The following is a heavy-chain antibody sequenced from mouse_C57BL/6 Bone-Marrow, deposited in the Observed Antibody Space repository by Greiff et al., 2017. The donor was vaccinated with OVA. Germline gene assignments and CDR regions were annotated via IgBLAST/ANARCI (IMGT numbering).Heavy chain of an antibody. CDR1: GYTFTSYW. V-gene: IGHV1-69*01. J-gene: IGHJ3*01. Sequence: VQLQQSGAELVMPGASVKLSCKASGYTFTSYWMHWVKQRPGQGLEWIGEIDPSDSYTNYNQKFKGKSTLTVDKSSSTAYMQLSSLTSEDSAVYDCARLTTVEETLFAYWGQGTLVTVSA. D-gene: IGHD1-1*01. CDR3: ARLTTVEETLFAY. CDR2: IDPSDSYT.